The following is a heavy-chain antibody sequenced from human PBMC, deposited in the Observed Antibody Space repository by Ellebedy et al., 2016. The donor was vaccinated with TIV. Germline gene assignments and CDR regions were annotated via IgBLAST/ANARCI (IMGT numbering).Heavy chain of an antibody. CDR1: GYSFTSYW. CDR2: IYPGDSDT. CDR3: ARLGGYDSEEAGWNWFDP. V-gene: IGHV5-51*01. D-gene: IGHD5-12*01. Sequence: GGSLRLSCKGSGYSFTSYWIGWVRQMPGKGLEWMGIIYPGDSDTRYSPSFQGQVTISADKSISTAYLQWSSLKASDTAMYYCARLGGYDSEEAGWNWFDPWGQGTLVTVSS. J-gene: IGHJ5*02.